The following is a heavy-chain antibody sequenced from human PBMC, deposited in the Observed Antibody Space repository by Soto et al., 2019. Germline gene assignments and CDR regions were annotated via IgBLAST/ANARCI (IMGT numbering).Heavy chain of an antibody. Sequence: SETLSLTCTVSGGSISSYYWSWIRQPPGKGLEWIGYIYYSGSTNYNPSLKSRVTISVDTSKNQFSLKLSSVTAADTAVYYCARGRGYYDILTGYYSEQYFQHWGQGILVTVSS. CDR3: ARGRGYYDILTGYYSEQYFQH. V-gene: IGHV4-59*01. D-gene: IGHD3-9*01. CDR1: GGSISSYY. CDR2: IYYSGST. J-gene: IGHJ1*01.